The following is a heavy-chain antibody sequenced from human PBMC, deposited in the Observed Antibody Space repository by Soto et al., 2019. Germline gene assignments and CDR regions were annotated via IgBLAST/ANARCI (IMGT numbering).Heavy chain of an antibody. CDR1: GYTFTSYD. J-gene: IGHJ6*03. D-gene: IGHD6-19*01. CDR2: MNPNSGNT. CDR3: ARGYSSGWEGYYYYYYMDV. Sequence: ASVKVSCKASGYTFTSYDINWVRQATGQGLEWMGWMNPNSGNTGYAQKFQGRVTMTRNTPISTAYMELSSLRSEDTAVYYCARGYSSGWEGYYYYYYMDVWGKGTTVTVSS. V-gene: IGHV1-8*01.